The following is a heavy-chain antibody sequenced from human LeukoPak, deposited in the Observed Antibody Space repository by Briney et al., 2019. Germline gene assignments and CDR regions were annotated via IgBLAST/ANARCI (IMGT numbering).Heavy chain of an antibody. J-gene: IGHJ4*02. CDR3: ARWSNERYSGYDYRFDY. Sequence: ASVTVSCKASGYTFTSYDINWVRQATGQGLEWMGWMNPNSGNTGYAQKFQGRVTMTRNTSISTAYMELSSLRSEDTAVYYCARWSNERYSGYDYRFDYWGQGTLVTVSS. D-gene: IGHD5-12*01. CDR1: GYTFTSYD. V-gene: IGHV1-8*01. CDR2: MNPNSGNT.